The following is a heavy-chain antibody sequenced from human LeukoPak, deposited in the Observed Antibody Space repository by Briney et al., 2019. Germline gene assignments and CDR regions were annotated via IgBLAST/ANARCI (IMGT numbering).Heavy chain of an antibody. CDR2: IYYSGST. CDR1: GGSISSYY. Sequence: SETLSLTCIVSGGSISSYYWSWIRQPPGKGLEWIGYIYYSGSTNYNPSLKSRVTISVDTSKNQFSLKLSSVTAADTAVYYCARDPDSSSWYYFDYWGQGTLVTVSS. J-gene: IGHJ4*02. D-gene: IGHD6-13*01. CDR3: ARDPDSSSWYYFDY. V-gene: IGHV4-59*01.